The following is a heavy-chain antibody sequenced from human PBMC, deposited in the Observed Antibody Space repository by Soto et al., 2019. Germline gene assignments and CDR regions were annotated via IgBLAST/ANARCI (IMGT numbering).Heavy chain of an antibody. D-gene: IGHD6-19*01. Sequence: EVQLVESGGGLVQPGGSLRLSCTASGVTFSSHSMVWVRQAPGKGLEWVSYISSGSSSIYYADSVKGRFTTSRDNAKNSTYLQMNSLRVEDTCVYYCPGELGFDAVARMDVWGQGTTVTVSS. CDR3: PGELGFDAVARMDV. V-gene: IGHV3-48*01. CDR2: ISSGSSSI. CDR1: GVTFSSHS. J-gene: IGHJ6*02.